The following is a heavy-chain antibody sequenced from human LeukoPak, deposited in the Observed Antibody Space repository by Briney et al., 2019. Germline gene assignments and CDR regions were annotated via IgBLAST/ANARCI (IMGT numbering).Heavy chain of an antibody. Sequence: PGGSLRLSCAASGFHFSTHTMNWVRQAPGKGLEWVSSISKSSTYIYYTDSVKGRFTISRDNAKNSLYLQMNSLRAEDTAVYYCARDLFDFYTWGSYGSFDIWGQGTMVTVSS. CDR2: ISKSSTYI. J-gene: IGHJ3*02. CDR3: ARDLFDFYTWGSYGSFDI. CDR1: GFHFSTHT. V-gene: IGHV3-21*01. D-gene: IGHD3-16*01.